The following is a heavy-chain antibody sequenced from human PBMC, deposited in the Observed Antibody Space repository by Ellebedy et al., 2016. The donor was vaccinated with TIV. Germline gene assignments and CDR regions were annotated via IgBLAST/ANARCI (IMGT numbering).Heavy chain of an antibody. V-gene: IGHV4-34*01. J-gene: IGHJ5*02. Sequence: SETLSLXCAVYGGSFSGYYWSWIRQPPGKGLEWIGQINHSGSTNYNPSLKSRITISVDTSKNQFSLKLSSVTAADTAVYYCARGGYCSSTSCPGLNWFDPWGQGTLVTVSS. CDR2: INHSGST. D-gene: IGHD2-2*01. CDR1: GGSFSGYY. CDR3: ARGGYCSSTSCPGLNWFDP.